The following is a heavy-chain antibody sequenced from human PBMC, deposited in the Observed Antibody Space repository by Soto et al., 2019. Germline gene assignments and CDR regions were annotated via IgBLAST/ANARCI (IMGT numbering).Heavy chain of an antibody. Sequence: QVQLVESGGGVVQPGRSLRLSCAASGFTFSSYGMHWVRQAPGKGLEWVAVISYDGSNKYYADSVKGRFTISRDNSKNTWDVQMNSLRAEDTAVCYCAKGGDGDYRYCYYGMDVGGQGATVAVSS. J-gene: IGHJ6*02. CDR3: AKGGDGDYRYCYYGMDV. CDR1: GFTFSSYG. CDR2: ISYDGSNK. V-gene: IGHV3-30*18. D-gene: IGHD4-17*01.